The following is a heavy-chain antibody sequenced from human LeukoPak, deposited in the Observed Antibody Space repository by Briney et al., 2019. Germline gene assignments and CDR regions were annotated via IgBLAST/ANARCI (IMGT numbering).Heavy chain of an antibody. CDR3: ARAISPHDAFDI. Sequence: PGGSLILSCAASGFSVSSYSMNWVRQAPGKGLEWVSSISSSSSYIYYADSVKGRFTISRDNAKNSLYLQMNSLRAEDTAVYYCARAISPHDAFDIWGQGTMVTVSS. V-gene: IGHV3-21*01. CDR2: ISSSSSYI. CDR1: GFSVSSYS. J-gene: IGHJ3*02.